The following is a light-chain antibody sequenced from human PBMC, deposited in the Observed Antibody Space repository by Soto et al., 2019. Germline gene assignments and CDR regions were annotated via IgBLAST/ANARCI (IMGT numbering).Light chain of an antibody. J-gene: IGLJ2*01. CDR3: SSYPSSNNVV. CDR2: DVS. Sequence: QSVLTQPASVSGSPGQSITISCTGTSSDVGGYNYVSWYQQHPGKAPKLMIYDVSNRPSGVSNRFSGSKSGNTASLTISGLQAEDEADYYCSSYPSSNNVVFGGGTKVTGL. V-gene: IGLV2-14*01. CDR1: SSDVGGYNY.